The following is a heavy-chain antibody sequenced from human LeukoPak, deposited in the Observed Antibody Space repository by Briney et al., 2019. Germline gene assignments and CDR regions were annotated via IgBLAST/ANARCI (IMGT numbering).Heavy chain of an antibody. D-gene: IGHD2-15*01. CDR3: VSQEVVPH. CDR2: VKEDGTTK. V-gene: IGHV3-7*01. CDR1: GFSFTNYW. Sequence: SGGSLRLSCAASGFSFTNYWMSWVRQAPGKGLEWVANVKEDGTTKQYLDSVKGRFTISRDNAKNSLYLQMDSLRAEDTAVYYCVSQEVVPHWGQGTLVSVSS. J-gene: IGHJ4*02.